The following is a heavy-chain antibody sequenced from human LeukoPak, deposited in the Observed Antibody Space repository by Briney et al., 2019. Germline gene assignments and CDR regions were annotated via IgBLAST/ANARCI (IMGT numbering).Heavy chain of an antibody. V-gene: IGHV3-33*01. CDR2: IWYDGSNK. CDR3: ARDRTIAVAGTTGFDY. Sequence: GGSLRLSCAASGFTFSSYGMHWVRQAPGKGLEWVAVIWYDGSNKYYADSVKGRFTVSRDNSKNTLYLQMNSLRAEDTAVYYCARDRTIAVAGTTGFDYWGQGTLVTVSS. CDR1: GFTFSSYG. D-gene: IGHD6-19*01. J-gene: IGHJ4*02.